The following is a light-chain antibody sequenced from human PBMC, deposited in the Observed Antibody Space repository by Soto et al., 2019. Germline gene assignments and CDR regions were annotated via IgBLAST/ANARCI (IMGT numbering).Light chain of an antibody. CDR1: SSDVGTYNL. Sequence: QSALTQPASVSGSPGQSITISCTGTSSDVGTYNLVSWYQQHPGKAPKLMIFEGSKRPSGVSNRFSGSKSGNTASLTISGLQAEDEADYDCCSYARSSTYVFGTGTQLTVL. CDR2: EGS. CDR3: CSYARSSTYV. V-gene: IGLV2-23*01. J-gene: IGLJ7*01.